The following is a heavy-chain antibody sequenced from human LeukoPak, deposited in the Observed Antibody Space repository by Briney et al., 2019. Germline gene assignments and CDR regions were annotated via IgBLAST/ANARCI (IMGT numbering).Heavy chain of an antibody. J-gene: IGHJ3*02. V-gene: IGHV3-23*01. CDR3: AKILGSGSYLPNDAFDI. Sequence: GGSLRLSCAASGFTFRSYAMSSVPQAPGKGLEWVSAISGSGGGTYYADSVKGRFTISRDNSKNTLYLQMNSLRAEDTAVYYCAKILGSGSYLPNDAFDIWGQGTMVTVSS. CDR1: GFTFRSYA. CDR2: ISGSGGGT. D-gene: IGHD3-10*01.